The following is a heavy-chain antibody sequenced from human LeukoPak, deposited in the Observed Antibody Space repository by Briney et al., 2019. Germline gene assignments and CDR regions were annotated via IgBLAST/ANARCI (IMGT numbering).Heavy chain of an antibody. CDR1: GFTFSYYW. Sequence: GGSLRLSCAASGFTFSYYWMHWVRQAPGKGLVWVSRINSDGSSTDYADSVKGRFTISRDNAKDTLYLQMNSLRAEDTAVYYCAKDGATWRDPGAYWGQGTLVTVSS. V-gene: IGHV3-74*01. CDR3: AKDGATWRDPGAY. D-gene: IGHD7-27*01. J-gene: IGHJ4*02. CDR2: INSDGSST.